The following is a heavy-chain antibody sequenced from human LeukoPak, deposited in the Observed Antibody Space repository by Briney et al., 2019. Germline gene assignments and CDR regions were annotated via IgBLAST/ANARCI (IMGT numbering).Heavy chain of an antibody. CDR1: GFTVSSNY. D-gene: IGHD3-10*01. V-gene: IGHV3-23*01. Sequence: SGGSLRLSCAASGFTVSSNYMSWVRQAPGKGLEWVSGVSVSGATTHHADSVKGRFTISRDNSKNTLYLQMNSLRADDTAVYYCAIGGWFGLSPFVFFHIWGQGKMLTVFS. CDR2: VSVSGATT. CDR3: AIGGWFGLSPFVFFHI. J-gene: IGHJ3*02.